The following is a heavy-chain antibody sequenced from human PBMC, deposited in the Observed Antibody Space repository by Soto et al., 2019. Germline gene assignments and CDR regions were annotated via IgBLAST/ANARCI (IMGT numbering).Heavy chain of an antibody. CDR1: GDSISSSNYF. CDR3: ARLGGYYQAFDQ. D-gene: IGHD3-22*01. V-gene: IGHV4-39*01. CDR2: IFYNGST. Sequence: SETLSLTCTVSGDSISSSNYFWGWIRQPPGKGLEWIGTIFYNGSTYYNPSLKRRVNISVDTSKNQFSLKLNSVTAAVSAVYYCARLGGYYQAFDQWGQGSLVTVSS. J-gene: IGHJ4*02.